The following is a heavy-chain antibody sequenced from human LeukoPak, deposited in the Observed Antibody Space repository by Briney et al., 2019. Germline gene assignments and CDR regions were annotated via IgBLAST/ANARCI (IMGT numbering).Heavy chain of an antibody. Sequence: GGSLRLSCVASGFTFSSYWMHWVRQALGKWLVWVSRINSDGSSISYADSVKGRFTISRDNAKNTLYLQMTSLRVDDTAVYYCGRGSRVADYWGQGALVTVSS. D-gene: IGHD3-10*01. J-gene: IGHJ4*02. CDR2: INSDGSSI. CDR1: GFTFSSYW. V-gene: IGHV3-74*01. CDR3: GRGSRVADY.